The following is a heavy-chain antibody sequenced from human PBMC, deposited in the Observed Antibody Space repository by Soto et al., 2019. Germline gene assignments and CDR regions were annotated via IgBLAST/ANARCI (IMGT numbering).Heavy chain of an antibody. CDR2: ISPSSSFL. Sequence: PGGSLRLSCAASGFTFSRFELHWVRQAPGRGLEWVSSISPSSSFLNYADSLKGRFTISRDNAKNSVNLQMNSLRAEDTAVYYCARVGTDYGSGSPYYSDYWGQGTLVTVSS. V-gene: IGHV3-21*06. D-gene: IGHD3-10*01. J-gene: IGHJ4*02. CDR3: ARVGTDYGSGSPYYSDY. CDR1: GFTFSRFE.